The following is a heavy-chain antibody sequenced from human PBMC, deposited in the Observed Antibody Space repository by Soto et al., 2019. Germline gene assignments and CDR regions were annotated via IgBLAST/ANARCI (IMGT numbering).Heavy chain of an antibody. CDR3: ARRSRPSIAARWGHYYYMDV. Sequence: SGTLSLTCPLSGGSLRSYHWSLVRPPPGKGPDWIGYIYYSGSTNYNPSLKSRVTISVDTSKNQFSLKLSSVTAADTAVYYCARRSRPSIAARWGHYYYMDVWGKGTTVTVSS. J-gene: IGHJ6*03. D-gene: IGHD6-6*01. V-gene: IGHV4-59*08. CDR1: GGSLRSYH. CDR2: IYYSGST.